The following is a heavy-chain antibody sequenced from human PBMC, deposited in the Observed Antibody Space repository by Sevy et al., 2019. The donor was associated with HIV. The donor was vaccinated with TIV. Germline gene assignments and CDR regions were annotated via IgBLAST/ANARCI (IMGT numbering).Heavy chain of an antibody. CDR2: LDPQDGET. CDR1: GYTLTKLA. D-gene: IGHD2-15*01. V-gene: IGHV1-24*01. Sequence: ASVKVSCKVSGYTLTKLAMHWVRQAPGKGLEWLGDLDPQDGETIYAQRFQGRLTMTEDTSTDTAYMELSSLTSEDTAVYYCATVGLRYFSGASSYQGDWFDPWGQGTLVTVSS. J-gene: IGHJ5*02. CDR3: ATVGLRYFSGASSYQGDWFDP.